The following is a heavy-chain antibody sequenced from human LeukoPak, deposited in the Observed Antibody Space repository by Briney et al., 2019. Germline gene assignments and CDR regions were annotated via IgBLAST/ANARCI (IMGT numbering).Heavy chain of an antibody. Sequence: PGGSLRLSCTASGFTFSSYWMSWVRQAPGKGLEWVANIKQDGSEKYYVDSVKGRFTISRDNAKNSLYLQMSSLRAEDTAVYYCARGNWNYRYYYYYGMDVWGQGTTVTVSS. CDR3: ARGNWNYRYYYYYGMDV. J-gene: IGHJ6*02. D-gene: IGHD1-7*01. CDR1: GFTFSSYW. CDR2: IKQDGSEK. V-gene: IGHV3-7*05.